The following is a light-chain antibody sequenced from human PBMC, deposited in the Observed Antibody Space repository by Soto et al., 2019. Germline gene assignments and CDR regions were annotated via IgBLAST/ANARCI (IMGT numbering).Light chain of an antibody. V-gene: IGLV2-14*01. CDR2: DVS. J-gene: IGLJ2*01. Sequence: QSALTQPASVSGSPGQSITISCTGTSSDVGGYNYVSWYQQHPGKAPKIMIYDVSNQPSGVSNRFSGSKSGNTASLTISGLQAEDEADYYCSSYTSSSTLVVFGGVTKETVL. CDR3: SSYTSSSTLVV. CDR1: SSDVGGYNY.